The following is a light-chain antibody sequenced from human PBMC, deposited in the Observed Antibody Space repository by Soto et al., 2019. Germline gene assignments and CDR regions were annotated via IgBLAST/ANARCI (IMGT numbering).Light chain of an antibody. CDR3: SSYTSSSTEA. CDR1: SSDVGGYNY. Sequence: QSALTQPASVSGSPGQSITISCTGTSSDVGGYNYVSWYQQHPGTAPKLMIYDVSNRPSGVSNRFSASKSGNTASLTISGLQAEHEADYYCSSYTSSSTEAFGGGTKLTVL. V-gene: IGLV2-14*01. CDR2: DVS. J-gene: IGLJ2*01.